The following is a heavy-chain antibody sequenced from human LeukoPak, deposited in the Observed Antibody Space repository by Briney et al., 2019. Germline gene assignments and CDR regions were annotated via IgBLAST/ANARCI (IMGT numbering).Heavy chain of an antibody. Sequence: GGSLRLSCAASGFTVSSNYMSWVRQAPGKGLEWVSVIYSGGSTYYADSVKGRFTISRDNAKNTLYLQMNTLRVEDTAVYYCTRDLMDYDVSTGLHHYYMDVWGQGTTVTVSS. CDR3: TRDLMDYDVSTGLHHYYMDV. V-gene: IGHV3-66*01. J-gene: IGHJ6*02. CDR2: IYSGGST. CDR1: GFTVSSNY. D-gene: IGHD3-9*01.